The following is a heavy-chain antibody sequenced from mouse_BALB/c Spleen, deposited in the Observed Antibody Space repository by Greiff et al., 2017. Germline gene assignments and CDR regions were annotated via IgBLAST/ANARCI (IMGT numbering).Heavy chain of an antibody. V-gene: IGHV1-15*01. CDR3: TRSIGS. Sequence: VQVVESGAELVRPGASVTLSCKASGYTFTDYEMHWVKQTPVHGLEWIGAIDPETGGTAYNQKFKGKATLTADKSSSTAYMELRSLTSEDSAVYYCTRSIGSWGQGTTLTVSS. J-gene: IGHJ2*01. CDR2: IDPETGGT. CDR1: GYTFTDYE. D-gene: IGHD1-1*02.